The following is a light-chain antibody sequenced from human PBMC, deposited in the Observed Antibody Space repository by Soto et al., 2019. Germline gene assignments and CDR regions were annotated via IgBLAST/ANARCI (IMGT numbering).Light chain of an antibody. CDR2: NAS. CDR1: QSVSTF. Sequence: EIVLTQSPATLSLSPGERAILSCRASQSVSTFLAWFQQKPGQPPRLLIYNASNRTTGIPDRFSGSGSGTDFTLTISRLEPEDFAVYYCQQSGSSPITFGQGTRLEIK. V-gene: IGKV3-20*01. J-gene: IGKJ5*01. CDR3: QQSGSSPIT.